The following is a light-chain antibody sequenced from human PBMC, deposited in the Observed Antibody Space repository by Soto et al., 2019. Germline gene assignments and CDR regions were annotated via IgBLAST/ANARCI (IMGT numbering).Light chain of an antibody. V-gene: IGKV1-39*01. Sequence: DLPMTQSPSSLSASVGDRVTITCRASQTITTFLNWYQQRPGEAPKLLIYAASSLQSGVPSRFSGSGSGTDFTLTISSLQPEDFATYFCQQSYSTPQTFGQGTKVEIK. J-gene: IGKJ1*01. CDR2: AAS. CDR3: QQSYSTPQT. CDR1: QTITTF.